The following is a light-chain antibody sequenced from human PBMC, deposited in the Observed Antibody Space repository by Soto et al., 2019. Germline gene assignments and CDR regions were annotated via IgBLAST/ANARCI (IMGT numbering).Light chain of an antibody. J-gene: IGKJ1*01. V-gene: IGKV3-20*01. Sequence: EIVLTQSPGTLSLSPGERATLSCRASQSVSSSYLAWYQQKPGQAPRLLIYDASRRATGIPDRFSGSGSGADFTLTITSLVPEDFAVYYCHQYGRAPRTFGQGTKVDIK. CDR2: DAS. CDR3: HQYGRAPRT. CDR1: QSVSSSY.